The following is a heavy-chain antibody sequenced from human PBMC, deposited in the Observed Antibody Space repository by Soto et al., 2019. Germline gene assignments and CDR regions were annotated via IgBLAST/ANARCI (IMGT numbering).Heavy chain of an antibody. J-gene: IGHJ6*02. CDR3: ARAALVPEGLYYYYHGIDV. CDR1: GVSISSGTYY. D-gene: IGHD2-2*01. Sequence: SETLSLTCTVSGVSISSGTYYWSWIRQHLGKGLEWIGYIYYSGSTYYNPSLKSRVTISVDTSNNQFSLRLSFVTAADTAVYYCARAALVPEGLYYYYHGIDVWGPGTTVTSP. CDR2: IYYSGST. V-gene: IGHV4-31*03.